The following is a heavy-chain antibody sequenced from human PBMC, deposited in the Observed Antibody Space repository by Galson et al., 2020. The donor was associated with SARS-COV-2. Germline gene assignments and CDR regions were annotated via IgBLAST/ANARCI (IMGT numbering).Heavy chain of an antibody. D-gene: IGHD2-15*01. J-gene: IGHJ3*02. Sequence: GGSLRLSCAASGFTLSSNWMSWVRQAPGKGLEWVANINQDGSKKYYVDSVKGRFTISRDNAKNSLSLQMNSLRAEDTAVYYCARDQTAEYCKTSSCNYDGDAFDIWGQGTMVTVSS. CDR2: INQDGSKK. CDR3: ARDQTAEYCKTSSCNYDGDAFDI. V-gene: IGHV3-7*03. CDR1: GFTLSSNW.